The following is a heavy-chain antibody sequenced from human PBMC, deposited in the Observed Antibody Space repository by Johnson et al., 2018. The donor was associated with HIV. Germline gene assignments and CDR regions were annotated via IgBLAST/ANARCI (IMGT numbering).Heavy chain of an antibody. V-gene: IGHV3-30*03. CDR3: ARDPFGALDGDAFDI. CDR2: ISYDGSNK. J-gene: IGHJ3*02. D-gene: IGHD3-10*01. Sequence: MQLVESGGGLVRPGESLRLSCVASGFTFSGYWMTWVRQAPGKGLEWVAVISYDGSNKYYADSVKGRFTISRDNSKNTLYLQMNSLRAEDTAVYYCARDPFGALDGDAFDIWGQGTMVTVSS. CDR1: GFTFSGYW.